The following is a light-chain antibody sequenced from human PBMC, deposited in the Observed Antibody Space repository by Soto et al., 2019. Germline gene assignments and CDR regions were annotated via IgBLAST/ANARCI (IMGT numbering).Light chain of an antibody. J-gene: IGKJ1*01. CDR2: KAS. Sequence: DIQMTQSPSTLSASVGDRVTITCRASQSISSWLAWYQQKPGKAPKLLIYKASSLESGVPSRFSGSGFGTEFTRAISSLQPDDFATYDCEQYNSYPWTFGEGTKVEIK. V-gene: IGKV1-5*03. CDR3: EQYNSYPWT. CDR1: QSISSW.